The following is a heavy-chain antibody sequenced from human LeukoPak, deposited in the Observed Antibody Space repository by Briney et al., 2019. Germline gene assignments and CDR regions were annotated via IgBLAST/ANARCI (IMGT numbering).Heavy chain of an antibody. CDR2: ISGSGGST. V-gene: IGHV3-23*01. Sequence: PGGSLRLSCAASGFTFSSYAMSWVRQAPGKGLEWVSAISGSGGSTYYADSVKGRFTISRDNSKNTLYLQMNSLRAEDTAVYYCARNLWVDKELWPIFFDYWGQGTLVTVSS. D-gene: IGHD5-18*01. J-gene: IGHJ4*02. CDR3: ARNLWVDKELWPIFFDY. CDR1: GFTFSSYA.